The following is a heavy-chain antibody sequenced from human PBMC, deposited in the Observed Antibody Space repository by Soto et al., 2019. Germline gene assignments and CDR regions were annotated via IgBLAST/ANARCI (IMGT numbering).Heavy chain of an antibody. D-gene: IGHD4-17*01. CDR2: VYYSGDS. Sequence: PSETLSLTCTVSGGSISTSTYYWGWIRQSPGKGLEWIGSVYYSGDSDYNPSLKSRVTISVDRSKNQISLKLRSATAADAAVYYCARYFFYDYGDLRHVFYMWSQGSMVLVSS. CDR3: ARYFFYDYGDLRHVFYM. CDR1: GGSISTSTYY. V-gene: IGHV4-39*07. J-gene: IGHJ3*02.